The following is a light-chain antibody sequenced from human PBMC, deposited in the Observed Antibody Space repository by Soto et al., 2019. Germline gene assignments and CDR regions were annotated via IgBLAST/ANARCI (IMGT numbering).Light chain of an antibody. Sequence: IVLTQSPATLSLSPGERATLSCRASQSVSSYLAWYQQTPGQAPRLLIYDASNRATGIPARFSGSGSGTDFTLTISLLQPEDSAVYYCQQRSNWPPITFGQGTRLEIK. CDR1: QSVSSY. CDR2: DAS. CDR3: QQRSNWPPIT. J-gene: IGKJ5*01. V-gene: IGKV3-11*01.